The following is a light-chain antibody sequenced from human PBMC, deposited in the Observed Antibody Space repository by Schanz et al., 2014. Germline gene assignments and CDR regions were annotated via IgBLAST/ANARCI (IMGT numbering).Light chain of an antibody. V-gene: IGLV2-8*01. Sequence: QSALTQPPSASGSPGQSVTISCTGTSSDVGGYIYVAWYQQHPGKAPKLMIYEVTKRPSGVPDRFSGSRSGNTASLTVSGLQAEDEAVYYCQSYDSSLSGPWVFGGGTKLTVL. CDR3: QSYDSSLSGPWV. CDR1: SSDVGGYIY. J-gene: IGLJ3*02. CDR2: EVT.